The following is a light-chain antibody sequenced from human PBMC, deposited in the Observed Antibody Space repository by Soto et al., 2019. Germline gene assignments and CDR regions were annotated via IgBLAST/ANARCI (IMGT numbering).Light chain of an antibody. J-gene: IGLJ2*01. CDR1: SSDVGAGYD. Sequence: QSVLTQPPSVSGAPGQRVTISCTGSSSDVGAGYDVHWYHQLPGTAPKLLIYANNIRPSGVPDRFSGSKSGTSASLAITGLQAEDEADYYCQSYDSSLSGVVFGRGTKLTVL. V-gene: IGLV1-40*01. CDR2: ANN. CDR3: QSYDSSLSGVV.